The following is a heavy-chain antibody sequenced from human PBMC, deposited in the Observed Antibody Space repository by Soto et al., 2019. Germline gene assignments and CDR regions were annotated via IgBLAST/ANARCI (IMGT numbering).Heavy chain of an antibody. D-gene: IGHD2-2*02. Sequence: GGSLRLSCAASGFTFSSYGMHWVRQAPGKGLEWVAVISYDGSNKYYADSVKGRFTISRDNSKNTLYLQMNSLRAEDTAVYYCAKGGQRGYCSSTSCYKIDYWGQGTLVTVSS. CDR1: GFTFSSYG. J-gene: IGHJ4*02. CDR3: AKGGQRGYCSSTSCYKIDY. CDR2: ISYDGSNK. V-gene: IGHV3-30*18.